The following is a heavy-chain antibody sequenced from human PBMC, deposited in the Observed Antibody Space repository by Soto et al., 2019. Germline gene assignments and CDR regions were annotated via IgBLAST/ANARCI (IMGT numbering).Heavy chain of an antibody. CDR2: IRNKANSYTT. CDR3: SIAGILTTPFSFDS. V-gene: IGHV3-72*01. J-gene: IGHJ4*01. Sequence: PGGSLRLSCAAFGFTFSDHYMDWVRQAPGKGLEWVGRIRNKANSYTTEYAASVKGRFTISRDDSKNSLFLQMNSLKTEDTAVYYCSIAGILTTPFSFDSWGQGTLVTVSS. D-gene: IGHD4-4*01. CDR1: GFTFSDHY.